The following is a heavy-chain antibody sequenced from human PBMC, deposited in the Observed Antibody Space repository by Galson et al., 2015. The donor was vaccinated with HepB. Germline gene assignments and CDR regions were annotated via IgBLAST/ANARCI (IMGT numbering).Heavy chain of an antibody. D-gene: IGHD5-24*01. J-gene: IGHJ2*01. CDR1: GFTFSSYG. V-gene: IGHV3-30*18. CDR3: AKDVDGWSITGGSDRYLSGFLWYFDL. CDR2: ISYDGSNK. Sequence: SLRLSCAASGFTFSSYGMHWVRQAPGKGLEWVAVISYDGSNKYYADSVKGRFTISRDNSKNTLYLQMNSLRAEDTAVYYCAKDVDGWSITGGSDRYLSGFLWYFDLWGRGTLVTVSS.